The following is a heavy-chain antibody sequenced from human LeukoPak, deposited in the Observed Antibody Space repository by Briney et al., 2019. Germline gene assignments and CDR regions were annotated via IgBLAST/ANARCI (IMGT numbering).Heavy chain of an antibody. J-gene: IGHJ4*02. V-gene: IGHV3-23*01. CDR1: GFTFSSYG. D-gene: IGHD5-18*01. CDR3: AKKRGGYSYGIDY. CDR2: ISGSGGST. Sequence: GGSMIPSCAASGFTFSSYGMHWVRQAPGKGLEWVSAISGSGGSTYYADSVKGRFTIYRDNYKNTLYLQMNSLRAEDTAVYYCAKKRGGYSYGIDYWGQGTLVTVSS.